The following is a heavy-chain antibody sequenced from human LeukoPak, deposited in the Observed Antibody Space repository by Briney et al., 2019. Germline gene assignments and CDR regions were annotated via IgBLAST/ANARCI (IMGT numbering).Heavy chain of an antibody. CDR1: GFTFSSYS. Sequence: SGGSLRLSCAASGFTFSSYSMNWVRQAPGKGLEWVSSISSSSSYIYYADSVKGRFTISRDNAKNSLYLQMNSLRAEDTAVYYCARDHEGYGGLDYWGQGTLVTVSS. D-gene: IGHD4-23*01. V-gene: IGHV3-21*01. CDR3: ARDHEGYGGLDY. CDR2: ISSSSSYI. J-gene: IGHJ4*02.